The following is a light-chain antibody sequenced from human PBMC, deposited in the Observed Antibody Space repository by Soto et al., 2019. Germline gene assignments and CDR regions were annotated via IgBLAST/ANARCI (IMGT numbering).Light chain of an antibody. CDR1: QDISNY. CDR2: DAS. J-gene: IGKJ5*01. CDR3: KQYDNLPN. Sequence: DIQMTHSPSSLSASVLDIVTITFHASQDISNYLNWYQQKPGKAPKLLIYDASNLETGVPSRFSGSGSGTDFTFTISSLQPEDIATYYCKQYDNLPNFGQGTRLEIK. V-gene: IGKV1-33*01.